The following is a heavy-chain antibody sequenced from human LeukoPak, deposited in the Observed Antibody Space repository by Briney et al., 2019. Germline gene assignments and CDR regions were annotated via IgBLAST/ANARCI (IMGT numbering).Heavy chain of an antibody. V-gene: IGHV4-4*07. D-gene: IGHD3-10*01. CDR3: ARDHPHYYYGSGSYYPD. J-gene: IGHJ4*02. CDR2: IYTSGST. CDR1: GGSISSYY. Sequence: SETLSLTCTVSGGSISSYYWSWIRQPAGKGLEWIGRIYTSGSTNYNPSLKSRVTISVDTSKDQFSLKLSSVTAADTAVYYCARDHPHYYYGSGSYYPDWGQGTLVTVSS.